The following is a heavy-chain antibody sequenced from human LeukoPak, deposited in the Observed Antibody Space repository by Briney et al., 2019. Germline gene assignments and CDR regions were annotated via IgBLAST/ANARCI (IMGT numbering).Heavy chain of an antibody. CDR2: INSYSGGT. V-gene: IGHV1-2*02. Sequence: ASVKVSCKASGYTFTGSYMHWVRQAPGQGLEWVGWINSYSGGTNYAQKFQGRVTVTRDTSISTAYMELSRLRSDDTAVYYCGRQGAAASFDYWAREPRSPSPQ. J-gene: IGHJ4*02. CDR1: GYTFTGSY. D-gene: IGHD6-13*01. CDR3: GRQGAAASFDY.